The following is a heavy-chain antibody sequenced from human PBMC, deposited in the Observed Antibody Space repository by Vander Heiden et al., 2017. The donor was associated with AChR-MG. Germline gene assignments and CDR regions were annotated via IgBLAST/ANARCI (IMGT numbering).Heavy chain of an antibody. D-gene: IGHD3-16*01. CDR2: ISSSSSYI. CDR3: ASLTTRYDYVWGEDY. Sequence: EVQLVESGGGLVKPGGSLRLSCAASGFTFSSYSMNWVRQAPGKGLEWVSSISSSSSYIYYADSVKGRFTISRDNAKNSLYLQMDSLRAEDTAVYYCASLTTRYDYVWGEDYWCQGTLVTVSS. J-gene: IGHJ4*02. CDR1: GFTFSSYS. V-gene: IGHV3-21*01.